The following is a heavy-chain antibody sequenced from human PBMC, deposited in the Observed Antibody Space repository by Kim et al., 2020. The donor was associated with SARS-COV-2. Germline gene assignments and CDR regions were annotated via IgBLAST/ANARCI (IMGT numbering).Heavy chain of an antibody. CDR1: GGSFSGYY. CDR3: ARRGHNSELYYYYYGMDV. V-gene: IGHV4-34*01. CDR2: INHSGST. D-gene: IGHD1-20*01. Sequence: SEILSLTCAVYGGSFSGYYWSWIRQPPGKGLEWIGEINHSGSTNYNPSLKSRVTISVDTSKNQFSLKLSSVTAADTAVYYCARRGHNSELYYYYYGMDVWGQGTTVTVSS. J-gene: IGHJ6*02.